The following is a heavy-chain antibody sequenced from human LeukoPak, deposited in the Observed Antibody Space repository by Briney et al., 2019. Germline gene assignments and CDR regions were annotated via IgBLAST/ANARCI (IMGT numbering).Heavy chain of an antibody. Sequence: SETLSLTCTVSGGSISSYYWSWIRQPPGKGLEWMGYIYYSGSTNYNPSLKSRVTISVDTSKNQFSLKLSSVTAADTAVYYCARGLDYYGSGTLFNVPWGQGTLVTVSS. D-gene: IGHD3-10*01. CDR2: IYYSGST. J-gene: IGHJ5*02. CDR1: GGSISSYY. V-gene: IGHV4-59*01. CDR3: ARGLDYYGSGTLFNVP.